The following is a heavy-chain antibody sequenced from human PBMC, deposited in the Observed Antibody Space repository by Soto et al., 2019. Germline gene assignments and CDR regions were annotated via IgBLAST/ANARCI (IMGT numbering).Heavy chain of an antibody. Sequence: SETLSLTCTVSSGSISRGGYCWSWIRQHPGKGLEWIGYIYHSGITSYNPSLKSRITISVDTSKNQFSLKLSSVTAADTAVYYCARNYIVSSIHYFDYWGPGTLVTVSS. CDR2: IYHSGIT. J-gene: IGHJ4*02. CDR3: ARNYIVSSIHYFDY. V-gene: IGHV4-31*03. D-gene: IGHD2-15*01. CDR1: SGSISRGGYC.